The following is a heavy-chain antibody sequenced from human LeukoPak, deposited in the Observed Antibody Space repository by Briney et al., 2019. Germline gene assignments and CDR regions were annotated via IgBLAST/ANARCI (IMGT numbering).Heavy chain of an antibody. Sequence: GGSLRLSCAASGFTFSSYSMNWVRQAPGKGLEWVSSISSSSSYIYYADSVKGRFTISRDNAKNSLYLQMNSLRAKDTAVYYCARVYYYDSSGYLGSGAFDIWGQGTMVTVSS. J-gene: IGHJ3*02. CDR3: ARVYYYDSSGYLGSGAFDI. CDR2: ISSSSSYI. V-gene: IGHV3-21*01. CDR1: GFTFSSYS. D-gene: IGHD3-22*01.